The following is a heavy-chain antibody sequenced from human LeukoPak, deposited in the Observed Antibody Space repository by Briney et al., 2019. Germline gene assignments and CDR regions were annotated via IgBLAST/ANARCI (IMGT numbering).Heavy chain of an antibody. V-gene: IGHV1-2*02. CDR1: GSTFTDYH. Sequence: ASVKVSCKASGSTFTDYHVHWVRQAPGQGLEWMGWINPDSGGTTYQGRVTMTRDTSISTVYMELSSLTSDDTAVFYCARGPSPGYASGWNTYFDPWGQGTLVTVSS. J-gene: IGHJ5*02. CDR3: ARGPSPGYASGWNTYFDP. D-gene: IGHD6-19*01. CDR2: INPDSGGT.